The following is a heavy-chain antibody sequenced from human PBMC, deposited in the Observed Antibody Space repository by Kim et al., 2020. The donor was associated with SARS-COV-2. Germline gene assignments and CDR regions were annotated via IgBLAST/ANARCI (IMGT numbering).Heavy chain of an antibody. Sequence: GGSLRLSCAASGFTFSTYAMSWVRQAPGKGLECFSAISGNGRTTSYADSVRGRFTISRDNSKNTLYLQMNSLRAEDTAIYYCAKSLFGGCDYWGQGTLVTVSS. CDR3: AKSLFGGCDY. J-gene: IGHJ4*02. CDR2: ISGNGRTT. CDR1: GFTFSTYA. V-gene: IGHV3-23*01. D-gene: IGHD3-10*02.